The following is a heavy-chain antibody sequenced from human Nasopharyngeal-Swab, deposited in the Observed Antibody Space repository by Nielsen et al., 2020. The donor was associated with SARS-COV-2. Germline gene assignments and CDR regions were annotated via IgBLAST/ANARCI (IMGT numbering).Heavy chain of an antibody. J-gene: IGHJ3*02. Sequence: GGSLRLSCAASGFTFSSYWMSWVRQAPGKGLEWVANIKQDGSEKYYVDSVKGRFTISRDNAKNSLYLQMNSLRAEDTAVYYCARDVGHIVVVVATDLGAFDIWGQGTMVTVSS. CDR3: ARDVGHIVVVVATDLGAFDI. V-gene: IGHV3-7*01. CDR1: GFTFSSYW. CDR2: IKQDGSEK. D-gene: IGHD2-15*01.